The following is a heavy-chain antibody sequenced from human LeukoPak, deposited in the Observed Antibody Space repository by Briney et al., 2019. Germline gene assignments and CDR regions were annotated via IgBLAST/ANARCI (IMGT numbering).Heavy chain of an antibody. CDR1: GFTFSSYA. J-gene: IGHJ6*02. CDR3: AKLSGGDCYSSCYYDMDV. Sequence: GGSLRLSCAASGFTFSSYAMSWVRQAPGKGLEWVSSISGGGRTTYYANCVKCRFTISRDNSKNTLYLQMNTLRAEDTAVYYCAKLSGGDCYSSCYYDMDVWGQGTTVTVSS. V-gene: IGHV3-23*01. D-gene: IGHD2-21*02. CDR2: ISGGGRTT.